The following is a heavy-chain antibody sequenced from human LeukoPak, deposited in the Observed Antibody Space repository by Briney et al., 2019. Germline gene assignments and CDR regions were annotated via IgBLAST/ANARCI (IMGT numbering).Heavy chain of an antibody. D-gene: IGHD5-18*01. J-gene: IGHJ4*02. CDR2: INGDETSR. CDR3: ARDGWDTTMATDKAPGY. V-gene: IGHV3-74*01. CDR1: GFTFRDYW. Sequence: PGGSLRLSCTASGFTFRDYWMHWIRQTPREGLVWVSRINGDETSRAYADSVEGRFTISRDNAKNSLYLQMNSLRAEDTAVYYCARDGWDTTMATDKAPGYWGQGTLVTVSS.